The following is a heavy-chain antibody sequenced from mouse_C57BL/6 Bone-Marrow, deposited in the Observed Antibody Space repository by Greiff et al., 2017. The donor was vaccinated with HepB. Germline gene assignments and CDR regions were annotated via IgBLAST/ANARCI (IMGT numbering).Heavy chain of an antibody. Sequence: VQLKESGGGLVKPGGSLKLSCAASGFTFSDYGMHWVRQAPEKGLEWVAYISSGSSTIYYADTVKGRFTISRDNAKNTLFLQMTSLRSEDTAMYYCARPRWLLRKFAYWGQGTLVTVSA. CDR3: ARPRWLLRKFAY. V-gene: IGHV5-17*01. CDR2: ISSGSSTI. D-gene: IGHD2-3*01. CDR1: GFTFSDYG. J-gene: IGHJ3*01.